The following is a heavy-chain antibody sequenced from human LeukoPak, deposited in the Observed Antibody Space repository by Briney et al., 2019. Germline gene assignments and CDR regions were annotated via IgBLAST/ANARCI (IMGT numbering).Heavy chain of an antibody. CDR2: ISSSSSYI. CDR1: GLTFSSHS. V-gene: IGHV3-21*01. CDR3: ARDSRQWLVDWYFDL. D-gene: IGHD6-19*01. Sequence: GGSLRLSCAASGLTFSSHSMNWVRHAPGKGLEWVAPISSSSSYIYYADSGKGRFTISRDNAKNSLYLQMNSLRAEDTAVYYCARDSRQWLVDWYFDLWGRGTLVTVSS. J-gene: IGHJ2*01.